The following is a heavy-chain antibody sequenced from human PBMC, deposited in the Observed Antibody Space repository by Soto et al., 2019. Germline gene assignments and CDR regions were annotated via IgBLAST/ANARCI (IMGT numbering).Heavy chain of an antibody. Sequence: QITLKESGPTVVKPTGTLTLTCTFSGFSLTTSGVGVGWVRQSPGKAPEWLALIYWDDDKRYSTSLKSRLTITKDTSKNQVVLTMANVDPADTATYYCAHRVLRTVFGLVTTTAIYFDFWGQGTPVVVSS. CDR1: GFSLTTSGVG. J-gene: IGHJ4*02. CDR3: AHRVLRTVFGLVTTTAIYFDF. D-gene: IGHD3-3*01. CDR2: IYWDDDK. V-gene: IGHV2-5*02.